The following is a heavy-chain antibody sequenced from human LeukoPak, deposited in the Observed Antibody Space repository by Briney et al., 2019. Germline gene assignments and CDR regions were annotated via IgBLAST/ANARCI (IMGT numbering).Heavy chain of an antibody. CDR2: INAGNGNT. CDR1: GYTFTSYA. J-gene: IGHJ4*02. V-gene: IGHV1-3*01. CDR3: ARAPLNYYDSSGLNY. D-gene: IGHD3-22*01. Sequence: ASVKVSCKASGYTFTSYAMHWVRQAPGQRLEWMGWINAGNGNTKYSQKFQGRVTITRDTSASTAYMELSSLRSEDTAVYYCARAPLNYYDSSGLNYWGQGTLVTVSS.